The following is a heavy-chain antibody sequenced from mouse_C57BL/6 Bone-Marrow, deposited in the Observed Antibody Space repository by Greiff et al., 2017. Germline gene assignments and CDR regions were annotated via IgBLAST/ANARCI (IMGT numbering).Heavy chain of an antibody. CDR2: ISSSSSTI. V-gene: IGHV5-17*01. D-gene: IGHD1-1*01. J-gene: IGHJ1*03. CDR3: ARGPLYYYGSSYDWYFDV. CDR1: GFTFSDYG. Sequence: EVTLEESGGGLVKPGGSLKLSCAASGFTFSDYGLHWVRQAPEKGLEWVAYISSSSSTIYYADTVKGRFTISRDNAKNTLFLQMTSLRSEDTAMYYCARGPLYYYGSSYDWYFDVWGTGTTVTVSS.